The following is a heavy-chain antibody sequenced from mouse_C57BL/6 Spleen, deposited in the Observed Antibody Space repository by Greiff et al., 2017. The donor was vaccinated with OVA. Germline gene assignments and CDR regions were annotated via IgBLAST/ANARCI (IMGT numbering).Heavy chain of an antibody. Sequence: EVQLVESGGGLVQPKGSLKLSCAASGFTFNTYAMHWVRQAPGKGLEWVARIRSKSSNYATYYADSVKDRFTISRDDSQSMLYLQMNNLKTEDTAMYYCVSPMVTAREGAMDYWGQGTSVTVSS. CDR3: VSPMVTAREGAMDY. D-gene: IGHD2-2*01. J-gene: IGHJ4*01. CDR1: GFTFNTYA. V-gene: IGHV10-3*01. CDR2: IRSKSSNYAT.